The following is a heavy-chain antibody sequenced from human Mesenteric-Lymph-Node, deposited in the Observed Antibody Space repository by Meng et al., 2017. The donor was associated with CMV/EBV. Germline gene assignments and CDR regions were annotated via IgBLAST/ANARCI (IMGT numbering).Heavy chain of an antibody. CDR1: GFTFSSYA. V-gene: IGHV3-23*01. J-gene: IGHJ3*02. CDR2: ISGSGGST. CDR3: ARGVNSAFDI. Sequence: GGSLRLSCAASGFTFSSYAMSWVRQAPGKGLEWVSGISGSGGSTNYADSVKGRSTISRDNSKNTLYLQVNSLRPDDTAVYYCARGVNSAFDIWGQGTMVTVSS.